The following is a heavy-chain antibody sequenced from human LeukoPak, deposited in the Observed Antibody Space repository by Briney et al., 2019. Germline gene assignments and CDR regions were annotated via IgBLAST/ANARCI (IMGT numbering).Heavy chain of an antibody. D-gene: IGHD1-26*01. V-gene: IGHV3-48*01. CDR3: ARTLVGATRPYYFDY. Sequence: PGGSLRLSCAASGFTFGSYSMNWVRQAPGKGLEWVSYISSSSSTIYYADSVKGRFTISRDNAKNSLYLQMNSLRAEDTAVYYCARTLVGATRPYYFDYWGQGTLVTVSS. J-gene: IGHJ4*02. CDR1: GFTFGSYS. CDR2: ISSSSSTI.